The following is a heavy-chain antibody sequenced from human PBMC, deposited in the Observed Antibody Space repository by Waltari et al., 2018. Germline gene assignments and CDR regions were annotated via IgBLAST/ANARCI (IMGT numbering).Heavy chain of an antibody. CDR3: ARLHSSSWFDDY. D-gene: IGHD6-13*01. CDR1: GYSISRGYY. V-gene: IGHV4-38-2*01. Sequence: QVQLQESGPGLVKPSETLSLTCAVSGYSISRGYYWGWTRQPPGKGLEWIGSIYHSGSTYYNPSLKSRVTISVDTSKNQFSLKLSSVTAADTAVYYCARLHSSSWFDDYWGQGTLVTVSS. CDR2: IYHSGST. J-gene: IGHJ4*02.